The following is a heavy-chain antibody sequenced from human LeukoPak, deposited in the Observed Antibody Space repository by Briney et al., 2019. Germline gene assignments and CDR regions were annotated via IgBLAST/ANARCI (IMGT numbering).Heavy chain of an antibody. Sequence: GESLKISRKGSGYSFTSYWIGWVRQMPGKGLEWMGIIYPGDSDTRYSPSFQGQVTISADKSISTAYLQWSSLKASDTAMYYCAGTIRYCSGGSCYSDAFDIWGQGTMVTVSS. D-gene: IGHD2-15*01. V-gene: IGHV5-51*01. CDR3: AGTIRYCSGGSCYSDAFDI. CDR1: GYSFTSYW. CDR2: IYPGDSDT. J-gene: IGHJ3*02.